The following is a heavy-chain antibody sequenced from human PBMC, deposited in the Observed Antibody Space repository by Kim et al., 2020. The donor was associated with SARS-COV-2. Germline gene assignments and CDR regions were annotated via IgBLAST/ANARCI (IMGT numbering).Heavy chain of an antibody. CDR2: AYFSGST. D-gene: IGHD3-16*02. CDR3: ARAVIRTGGDGFDI. V-gene: IGHV4-39*07. CDR1: GGPITSRSYY. Sequence: SETLSLTCAVSGGPITSRSYYWGWIRQPPGMGLEWIGNAYFSGSTDYNPSLKSRVTISADTSKNQFFLKLRSVTAADTAVYYCARAVIRTGGDGFDIWGPGTMVTVSS. J-gene: IGHJ3*02.